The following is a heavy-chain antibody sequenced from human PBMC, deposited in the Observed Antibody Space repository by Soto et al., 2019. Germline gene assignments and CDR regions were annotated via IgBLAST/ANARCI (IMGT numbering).Heavy chain of an antibody. CDR2: IWYDGSNK. CDR1: GFTFSSYG. Sequence: PGGSLRLSCAASGFTFSSYGMHWVRQAPGKGLEWVAVIWYDGSNKYYADSVKGRFAISRDNSKNTLYLQMNSLRAEDTAVYYCARDPAGTPVYYFDYWGQGTLVTVSS. D-gene: IGHD6-13*01. CDR3: ARDPAGTPVYYFDY. J-gene: IGHJ4*02. V-gene: IGHV3-33*01.